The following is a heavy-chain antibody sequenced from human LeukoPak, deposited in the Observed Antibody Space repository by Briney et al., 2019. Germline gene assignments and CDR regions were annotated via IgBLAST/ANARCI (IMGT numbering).Heavy chain of an antibody. CDR3: AKDWHILTGRNCFDP. V-gene: IGHV1-18*01. Sequence: ASVKVSCKASGYTFNNYGISWVRQAPGQGLEWMGWVTSYNGDTNYAQKFEGRVTMSADTSTSTAYMELRSLRFDDTAIYYCAKDWHILTGRNCFDPWGQGTLVTVSS. CDR1: GYTFNNYG. D-gene: IGHD3-9*01. J-gene: IGHJ5*02. CDR2: VTSYNGDT.